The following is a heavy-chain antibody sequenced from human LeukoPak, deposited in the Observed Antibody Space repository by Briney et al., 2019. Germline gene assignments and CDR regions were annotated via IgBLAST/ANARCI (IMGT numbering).Heavy chain of an antibody. CDR2: INSDGSST. CDR1: GFTFSSYW. J-gene: IGHJ6*03. V-gene: IGHV3-74*01. D-gene: IGHD1-26*01. CDR3: ARDPYSGGYWNYYYYYMDV. Sequence: GGSLRLSCAASGFTFSSYWMHWVRQAPGKGLVWVSRINSDGSSTSNADSVKGRFTISRDNAKNSLFLQMNSLTAEDTAVYYCARDPYSGGYWNYYYYYMDVWGKGTTVTISS.